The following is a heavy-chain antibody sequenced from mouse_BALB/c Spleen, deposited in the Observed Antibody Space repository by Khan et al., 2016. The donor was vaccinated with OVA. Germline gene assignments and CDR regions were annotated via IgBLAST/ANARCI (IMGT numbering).Heavy chain of an antibody. CDR1: GFTFSSYG. CDR2: ISGDSSTI. D-gene: IGHD1-1*01. Sequence: EVELVESGGGLVQPGGSWKLSCTASGFTFSSYGMHWVRQAPEKGLEWVAYISGDSSTIYYADTVKGRFTISRDNPKNTLFLQMTSLMSEDTARYYCATSDFYGYYFDYWGPGTTLTVSS. CDR3: ATSDFYGYYFDY. V-gene: IGHV5-17*02. J-gene: IGHJ2*01.